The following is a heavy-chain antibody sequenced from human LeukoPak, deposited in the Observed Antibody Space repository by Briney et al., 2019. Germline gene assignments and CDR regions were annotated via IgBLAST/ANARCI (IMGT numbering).Heavy chain of an antibody. CDR1: GYTFTSYG. CDR2: ISAYNGNT. CDR3: ASSGIEHSYGYTAGAAFDI. D-gene: IGHD5-18*01. J-gene: IGHJ3*02. Sequence: GASVKVSCKASGYTFTSYGISWVRQAPGQGLEWMGWISAYNGNTNYAQKLQGRVTMTTDTSTSTAYMELRSLRSDDTAVYYCASSGIEHSYGYTAGAAFDIWGQGTMVTVSS. V-gene: IGHV1-18*01.